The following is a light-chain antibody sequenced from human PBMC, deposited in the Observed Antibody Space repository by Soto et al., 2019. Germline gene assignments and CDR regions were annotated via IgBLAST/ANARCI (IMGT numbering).Light chain of an antibody. V-gene: IGLV2-14*01. J-gene: IGLJ1*01. CDR2: GVN. CDR1: SSDIGDYNY. Sequence: QSALTQPASVSGSPGQSITISCTGTSSDIGDYNYVSWYQQRPEKAPELMIYGVNNRPPGVSNRFSGSKSGNTASLTIPGLQAEDEADYYCSSYTSSITYVFGTGTK. CDR3: SSYTSSITYV.